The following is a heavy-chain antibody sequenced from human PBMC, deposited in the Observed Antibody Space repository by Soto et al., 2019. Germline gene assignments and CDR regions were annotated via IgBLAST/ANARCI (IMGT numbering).Heavy chain of an antibody. CDR1: GYAFPHYV. V-gene: IGHV1-18*01. CDR3: ARSGEHPLDY. D-gene: IGHD1-26*01. J-gene: IGHJ4*02. Sequence: QVRLVQSGPEVKKLGASVKVSCKTSGYAFPHYVINWVRQAPGHGLEWMGFSTHTGNTNYAQNFQGRVVLTTDTSTSTAYMEVTSLRSDDTAVYYCARSGEHPLDYWGQGTPVTVSS. CDR2: STHTGNT.